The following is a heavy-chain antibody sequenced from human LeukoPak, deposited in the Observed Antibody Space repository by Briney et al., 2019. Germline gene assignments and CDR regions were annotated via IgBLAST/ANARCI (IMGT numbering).Heavy chain of an antibody. CDR3: ARDYYYDSSGYYTYYFDY. V-gene: IGHV1-46*01. D-gene: IGHD3-22*01. J-gene: IGHJ4*02. CDR2: INPNGGSA. CDR1: GYTFPNYH. Sequence: ASMKVSCKASGYTFPNYHIHWVRQAPGQGLEWLGMINPNGGSASYAQRFQGRVTMTRDTSTTTVYMELTSLRSEDTAVYYCARDYYYDSSGYYTYYFDYWGQGTQVTVSS.